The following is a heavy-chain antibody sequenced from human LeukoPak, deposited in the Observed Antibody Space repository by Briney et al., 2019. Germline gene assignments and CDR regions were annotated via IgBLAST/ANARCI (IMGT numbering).Heavy chain of an antibody. CDR3: AKDIETGTTGTTGYFDY. V-gene: IGHV3-30*18. J-gene: IGHJ4*02. Sequence: QPGGSLRLSCAASGFTFSSYGMHWVRQAPGKGLEWVAVISYDGSNKYYADSVKGRFTISRDNSKNTLYLQMNSLRAEDTALYYCAKDIETGTTGTTGYFDYWGQGTLVTVSS. D-gene: IGHD1-1*01. CDR2: ISYDGSNK. CDR1: GFTFSSYG.